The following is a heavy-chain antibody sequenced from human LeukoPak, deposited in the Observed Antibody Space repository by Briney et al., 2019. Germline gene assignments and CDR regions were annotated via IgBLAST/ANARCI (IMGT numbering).Heavy chain of an antibody. V-gene: IGHV1-69*05. CDR2: IIPIFGTA. CDR3: ARSLRGTGYYYYYMDV. J-gene: IGHJ6*03. CDR1: GGTFSSYA. D-gene: IGHD3-10*01. Sequence: SVKVSCKASGGTFSSYAISWVRQAPGQGLEWMGGIIPIFGTANYAQKFQGRVAITTDESTSTAYMELSRLRSDDTAVYYCARSLRGTGYYYYYMDVWGKGTTVTVSS.